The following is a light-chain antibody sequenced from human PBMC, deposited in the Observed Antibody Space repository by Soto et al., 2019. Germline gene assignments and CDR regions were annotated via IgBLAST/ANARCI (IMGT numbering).Light chain of an antibody. J-gene: IGLJ3*02. CDR1: SSNTGAGYD. Sequence: QAVVTQPPSVSGAPGQRVTISCTGSSSNTGAGYDVHWYQQLPGTAPKLLIYGNSNRPSGVPDRFSGSKSGTSASLAIIGLQAEDEADYYCQSYDSSLSGWVFGGGTQLTVL. CDR3: QSYDSSLSGWV. CDR2: GNS. V-gene: IGLV1-40*01.